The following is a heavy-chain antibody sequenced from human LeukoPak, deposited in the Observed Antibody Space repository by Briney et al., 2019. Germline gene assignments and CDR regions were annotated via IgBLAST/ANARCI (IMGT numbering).Heavy chain of an antibody. CDR2: IYYSGST. CDR3: ARVLTGTTRDPNYYYYYYMDV. Sequence: PSETLSLTCTVSGGSINSFYWSWIRQPPGKGLEWIGYIYYSGSTNYNPSLKSRVTISVDTSKNQFSLKLSSVTAADTAVYYCARVLTGTTRDPNYYYYYYMDVWGKGTTVTVS. V-gene: IGHV4-59*12. J-gene: IGHJ6*03. CDR1: GGSINSFY. D-gene: IGHD1-20*01.